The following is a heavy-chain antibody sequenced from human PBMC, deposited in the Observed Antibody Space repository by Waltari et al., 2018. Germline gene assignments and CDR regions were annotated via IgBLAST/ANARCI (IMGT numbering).Heavy chain of an antibody. J-gene: IGHJ4*02. CDR3: ARDSSAYPQFDN. CDR1: GGSFSGYY. CDR2: LNHSGST. V-gene: IGHV4-34*01. Sequence: QVQLQQWGAGLLKPSETLSLTCAVYGGSFSGYYWSWIRQPPGKGLVWIGELNHSGSTNYNPALKSRVTRSADTSRNQLSLKLSSVTAADTAVYYCARDSSAYPQFDNWGQGTLVTVSS. D-gene: IGHD3-22*01.